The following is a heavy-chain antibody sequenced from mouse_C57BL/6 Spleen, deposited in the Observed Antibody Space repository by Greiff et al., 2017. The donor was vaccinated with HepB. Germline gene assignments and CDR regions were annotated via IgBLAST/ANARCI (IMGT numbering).Heavy chain of an antibody. V-gene: IGHV1-69*01. J-gene: IGHJ2*01. CDR1: GYTFTSYW. CDR2: IDPSDSYT. CDR3: ARWSPYFDY. Sequence: VQLQQPGAELVMPGASVKLSCKASGYTFTSYWMHWVKQRPGQGLGWIGEIDPSDSYTNYNQKFKGKSTLTVDKSSSTAYMQLSSLTSEDSAVYYCARWSPYFDYWGQGTTLTVSS.